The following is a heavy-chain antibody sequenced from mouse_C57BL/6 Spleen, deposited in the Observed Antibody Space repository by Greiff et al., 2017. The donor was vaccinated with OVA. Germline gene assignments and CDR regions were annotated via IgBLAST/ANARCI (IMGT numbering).Heavy chain of an antibody. CDR1: GYTFTSYW. D-gene: IGHD2-3*01. CDR2: IDPSDSYT. CDR3: ARGDGYYGYAMDY. V-gene: IGHV1-69*01. J-gene: IGHJ4*01. Sequence: VQLQQPGAELVMPGASVKLSCKASGYTFTSYWMHWVKQRPGQGLEWIGEIDPSDSYTNYNQKFKGKSTLTVDKSSSTAYMQLSSLTSEDSAVYYCARGDGYYGYAMDYWGQGTSVTVSS.